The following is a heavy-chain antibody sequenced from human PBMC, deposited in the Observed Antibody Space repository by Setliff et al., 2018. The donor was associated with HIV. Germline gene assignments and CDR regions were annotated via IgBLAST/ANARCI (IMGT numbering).Heavy chain of an antibody. CDR1: GYSISTAYY. D-gene: IGHD3-3*01. J-gene: IGHJ4*02. CDR3: MRGRSITIFGVAYFDF. V-gene: IGHV4-38-2*01. CDR2: VCHSGTT. Sequence: SETLSLTCAVSGYSISTAYYWGWIRQPPGKGLEWIGSVCHSGTTYYNPSLKSRVTISVDMSNNQFSLKVTSVTAADTALYYCMRGRSITIFGVAYFDFWGQGTQVTVSS.